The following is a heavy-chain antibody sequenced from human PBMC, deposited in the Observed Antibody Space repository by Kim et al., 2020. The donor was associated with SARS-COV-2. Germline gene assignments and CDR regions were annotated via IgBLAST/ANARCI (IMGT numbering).Heavy chain of an antibody. Sequence: GGSLRLSCAASGFTFSNAWMSWVRQAPGKGLEWVGRIKSKTDGGTTDYAAPVKGRFTISRDDSKNTLYLQMNSLKTEDTAVYYCTTSAPAAILGGRYYYYYGMDVWGQGTTVTVSS. V-gene: IGHV3-15*01. D-gene: IGHD2-2*01. J-gene: IGHJ6*02. CDR2: IKSKTDGGTT. CDR1: GFTFSNAW. CDR3: TTSAPAAILGGRYYYYYGMDV.